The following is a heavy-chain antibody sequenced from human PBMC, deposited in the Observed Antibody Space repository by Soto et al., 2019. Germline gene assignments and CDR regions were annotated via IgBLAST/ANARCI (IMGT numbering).Heavy chain of an antibody. CDR2: ISYDGSNK. Sequence: GGSLRLSCAASGFTFSSYGMHWVRQAPGKGLEWVAVISYDGSNKYYADSVKGRFTISRDNSKNTPYLQMNSLRAEDTAVYYCAKDQNYYGSGSYYRAYYYYYYMDVWGKGTTVTVSS. V-gene: IGHV3-30*18. CDR3: AKDQNYYGSGSYYRAYYYYYYMDV. J-gene: IGHJ6*03. CDR1: GFTFSSYG. D-gene: IGHD3-10*01.